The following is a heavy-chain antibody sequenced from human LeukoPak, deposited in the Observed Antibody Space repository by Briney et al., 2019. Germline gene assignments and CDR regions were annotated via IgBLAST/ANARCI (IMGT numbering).Heavy chain of an antibody. CDR3: ARMFRSSWYINWFDP. D-gene: IGHD6-13*01. CDR1: GGSISNYY. J-gene: IGHJ5*02. V-gene: IGHV4-59*08. CDR2: IYYIGST. Sequence: SETLSLTCTVSGGSISNYYWSWIRQPPGKELEWIGYIYYIGSTNYNPSLKRRVTISVDTSKNQFSLKLNFVTAADTAMYYCARMFRSSWYINWFDPWGQGTLVTVSS.